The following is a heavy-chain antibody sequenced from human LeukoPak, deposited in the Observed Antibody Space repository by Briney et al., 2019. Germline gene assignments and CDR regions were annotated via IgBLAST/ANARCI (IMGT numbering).Heavy chain of an antibody. CDR2: IYYSGST. D-gene: IGHD6-13*01. CDR3: ARGSSSWPYYFDY. J-gene: IGHJ4*02. Sequence: SETLSLTCTVSGGSISSSSYYWGWIRQPPGKGLEWIGSIYYSGSTYYNPSLKSRVTISVDTSKNQFSLKLSSVTAADTAVYYCARGSSSWPYYFDYWGQGTLVTVSS. V-gene: IGHV4-39*07. CDR1: GGSISSSSYY.